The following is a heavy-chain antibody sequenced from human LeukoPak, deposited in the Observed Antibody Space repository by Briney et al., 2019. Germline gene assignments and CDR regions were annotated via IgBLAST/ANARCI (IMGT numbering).Heavy chain of an antibody. CDR1: GFTFSSYA. CDR3: AKGEQWLVLYFQH. J-gene: IGHJ1*01. V-gene: IGHV3-23*01. Sequence: GGSLRLSCAVSGFTFSSYAMSWVRQAPGKGLEWVAAISGSGGGTDYADSVKGRSTISRDNSKNTLYLQMNSLRAEDTAVYYCAKGEQWLVLYFQHWGQGTLVTVSS. D-gene: IGHD6-19*01. CDR2: ISGSGGGT.